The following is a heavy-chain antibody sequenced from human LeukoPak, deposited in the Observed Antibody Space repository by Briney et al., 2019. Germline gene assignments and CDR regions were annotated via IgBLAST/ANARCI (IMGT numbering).Heavy chain of an antibody. Sequence: SETLSLTCTVSGGSISSSTYYWGWIRQPPGKGLEWIGSIYYSGSTYYNPSLKSRVTISVDTSKNQFSLKLGSVTAADTAVYYCARQHGDYGSSRFDYWGQGTLVTVSS. CDR2: IYYSGST. V-gene: IGHV4-39*01. CDR1: GGSISSSTYY. CDR3: ARQHGDYGSSRFDY. D-gene: IGHD4-17*01. J-gene: IGHJ4*02.